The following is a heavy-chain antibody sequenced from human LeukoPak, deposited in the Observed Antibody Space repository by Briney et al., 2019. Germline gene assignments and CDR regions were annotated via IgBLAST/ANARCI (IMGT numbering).Heavy chain of an antibody. J-gene: IGHJ5*02. CDR2: INHSGST. D-gene: IGHD3-22*01. Sequence: SETLSLTCAVYGGSFSGYYWSWIRQPPGKGLEWIGEINHSGSTNYNPSLKSRVTISVDTSKNQFSLKLSSVTAAGTAVYYCATAYYYDSSGYYGGWFDPWGQGTLVTVSS. CDR1: GGSFSGYY. CDR3: ATAYYYDSSGYYGGWFDP. V-gene: IGHV4-34*01.